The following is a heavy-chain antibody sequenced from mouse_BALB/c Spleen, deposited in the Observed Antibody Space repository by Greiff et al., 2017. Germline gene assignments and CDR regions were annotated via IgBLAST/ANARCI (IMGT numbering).Heavy chain of an antibody. J-gene: IGHJ1*01. Sequence: VQLKESGPGLVQPSQSLSITCTVSGFSLTSYGVHWVRQSPGKGLEWLGVIWSGGSTDYNAAFISRLSISKDNSKSQVFFKMNSLQANDTAIYYCARNILYYGNSYWYFDVWGAGTTVTVSS. D-gene: IGHD2-1*01. V-gene: IGHV2-2*02. CDR3: ARNILYYGNSYWYFDV. CDR1: GFSLTSYG. CDR2: IWSGGST.